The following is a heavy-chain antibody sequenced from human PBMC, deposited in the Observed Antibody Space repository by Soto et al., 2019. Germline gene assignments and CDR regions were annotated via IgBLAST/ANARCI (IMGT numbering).Heavy chain of an antibody. D-gene: IGHD6-13*01. J-gene: IGHJ3*02. CDR2: INPSGGST. Sequence: GASVKVSCKASGYTFTSYYMHWVRQAPGQGLEWMGIINPSGGSTSYAQKFQGRVTMTRDTSTSTVYMELNSLRAEDTAVYYCARDFPGGPGIAAAGRDAFDIWGQGTMVTVSS. CDR3: ARDFPGGPGIAAAGRDAFDI. CDR1: GYTFTSYY. V-gene: IGHV1-46*01.